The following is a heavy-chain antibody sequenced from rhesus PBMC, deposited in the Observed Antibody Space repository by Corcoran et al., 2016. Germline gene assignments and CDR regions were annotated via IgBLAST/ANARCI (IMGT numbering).Heavy chain of an antibody. Sequence: QVQLQESGPGLVKPSATLSLTCAVSGGSFSSYWLSWIRQPPGKGLEWIGEINGNSGSTNYNPSLKSRVTISKDASKIQFSLKVSSVTAADTAVYYCARAPPGYSYSSPSLDYWGQGVLVTVSS. CDR2: INGNSGST. J-gene: IGHJ4*01. CDR3: ARAPPGYSYSSPSLDY. D-gene: IGHD5-12*01. CDR1: GGSFSSYW. V-gene: IGHV4-80*01.